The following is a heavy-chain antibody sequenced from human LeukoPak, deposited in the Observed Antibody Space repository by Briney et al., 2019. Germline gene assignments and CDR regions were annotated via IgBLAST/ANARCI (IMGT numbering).Heavy chain of an antibody. CDR1: GGSISSYY. CDR2: IYTSVST. CDR3: ARGLPYNSGTYRHSFHY. V-gene: IGHV4-4*07. J-gene: IGHJ4*02. D-gene: IGHD3-10*01. Sequence: SETLSLTCTVSGGSISSYYWSWIRQPAGKGLEWIGHIYTSVSTNYNASLKSRGTMSVDTSKNQFSLTLSSVTAADTAVYYCARGLPYNSGTYRHSFHYWGQGTLVTVSS.